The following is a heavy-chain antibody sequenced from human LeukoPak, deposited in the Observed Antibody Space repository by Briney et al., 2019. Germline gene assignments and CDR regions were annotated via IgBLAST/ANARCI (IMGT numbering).Heavy chain of an antibody. Sequence: GGSLRLSCAASGFTFSSYSMNWVRQAPGKGLEWVSSISSSSSYIYYADSVKGRFTISRDNAKNSLYLQMNSLRAEDTAVYYRARVGGYSGYDLAFEHYYYYMDVWGKGTTVTVSS. CDR3: ARVGGYSGYDLAFEHYYYYMDV. CDR2: ISSSSSYI. CDR1: GFTFSSYS. D-gene: IGHD5-12*01. J-gene: IGHJ6*03. V-gene: IGHV3-21*01.